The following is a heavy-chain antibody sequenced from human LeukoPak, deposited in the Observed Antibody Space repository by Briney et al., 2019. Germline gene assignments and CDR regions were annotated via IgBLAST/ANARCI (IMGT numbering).Heavy chain of an antibody. CDR2: IRSKANSYAT. Sequence: GGSLKLSCAASGFTFSGSPMHWVRQASGKGLEWVGRIRSKANSYATAYTASVKGRFTISRDDSKNTAYLQMNSLKTEDTAVYYCASDPARDYYDISGYFRWVDYWGQGTLVTVSS. J-gene: IGHJ4*02. D-gene: IGHD3-22*01. CDR3: ASDPARDYYDISGYFRWVDY. V-gene: IGHV3-73*01. CDR1: GFTFSGSP.